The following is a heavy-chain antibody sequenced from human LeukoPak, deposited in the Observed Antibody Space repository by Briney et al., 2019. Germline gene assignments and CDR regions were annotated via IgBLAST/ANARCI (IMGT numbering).Heavy chain of an antibody. Sequence: PGGSLRLSCTASGFTFGDYAMSWFRQAPGKGLEWVGFIRSKAYGGTTEYAASVKGRFTISRDDSKSIAYLQMNSLKTEDTAVYYCTRDPGDYGDYYGNWFDPWGQGTLVTVSS. D-gene: IGHD4-17*01. J-gene: IGHJ5*02. V-gene: IGHV3-49*03. CDR2: IRSKAYGGTT. CDR1: GFTFGDYA. CDR3: TRDPGDYGDYYGNWFDP.